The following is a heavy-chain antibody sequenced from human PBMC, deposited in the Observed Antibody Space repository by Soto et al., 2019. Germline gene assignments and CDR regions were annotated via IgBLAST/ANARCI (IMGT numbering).Heavy chain of an antibody. V-gene: IGHV3-23*01. J-gene: IGHJ4*02. CDR3: AKKTGSAWPNFDS. D-gene: IGHD6-19*01. CDR1: GFTFSSYA. Sequence: GGSLRLSCAASGFTFSSYAMSWVRLAPGRGLEWVSAINPGGGSTYYADSVKGRFTISRDNSKSTLHLQMNTLRAEDTAIYYCAKKTGSAWPNFDSWGQGALVTVSS. CDR2: INPGGGST.